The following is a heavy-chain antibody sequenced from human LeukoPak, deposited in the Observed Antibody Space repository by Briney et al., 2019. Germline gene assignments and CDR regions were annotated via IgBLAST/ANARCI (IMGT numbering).Heavy chain of an antibody. D-gene: IGHD1-1*01. CDR1: GFTFSSYN. V-gene: IGHV3-21*01. CDR3: ARDWNYFSC. Sequence: GGSLRLSCAASGFTFSSYNMNWVRQAPGKGLEWVSSISSSSGSIYYADSVKGRFTISRDNAKNSMYLQMNSLRAEDTAVYYCARDWNYFSCWGQGTLVTVSS. J-gene: IGHJ4*02. CDR2: ISSSSGSI.